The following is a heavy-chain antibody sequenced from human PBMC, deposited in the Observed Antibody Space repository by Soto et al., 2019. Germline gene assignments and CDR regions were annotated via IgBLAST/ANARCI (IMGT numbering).Heavy chain of an antibody. CDR3: AKGGRQWLVTSDFNY. J-gene: IGHJ4*02. D-gene: IGHD6-19*01. Sequence: GGSLRLSCAAAGFTFNTYSMSWVRQAPGKGLEWVSYISYSTIYYADSVRGRFTISRDNAKNSLYLQMSSLRDEDTAVYYCAKGGRQWLVTSDFNYWGQGALVTVSS. CDR2: ISYSTI. V-gene: IGHV3-48*02. CDR1: GFTFNTYS.